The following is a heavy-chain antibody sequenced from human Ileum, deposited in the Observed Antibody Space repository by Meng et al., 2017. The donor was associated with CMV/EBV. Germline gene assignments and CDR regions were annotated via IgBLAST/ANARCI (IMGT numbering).Heavy chain of an antibody. D-gene: IGHD3-22*01. V-gene: IGHV4-59*01. Sequence: SETLSLTCTVSGGSISSYYWSWIRQPPGKGLEWIGYIYYSGSTNYNPSLKSRVTISVDTSKNQFSLKLSSVTAADTAVYYCARAQHYYDSSESSFDYWGQGTRVTVSS. CDR2: IYYSGST. CDR3: ARAQHYYDSSESSFDY. CDR1: GGSISSYY. J-gene: IGHJ4*02.